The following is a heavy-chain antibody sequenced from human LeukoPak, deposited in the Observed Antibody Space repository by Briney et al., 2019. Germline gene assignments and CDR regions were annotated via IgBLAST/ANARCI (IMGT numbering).Heavy chain of an antibody. J-gene: IGHJ4*02. V-gene: IGHV4-31*03. CDR2: IYYSGST. CDR1: GGSISSGGYY. Sequence: PSETLSLTCTVSGGSISSGGYYWSWIRQHPGKGLEWIGYIYYSGSTYYNPSLKSRVTISVDTSKNQFSLKLSSVTAADTAVYYCARRDHFYDSSGYYSFDYWGQGTLVTVSS. D-gene: IGHD3-22*01. CDR3: ARRDHFYDSSGYYSFDY.